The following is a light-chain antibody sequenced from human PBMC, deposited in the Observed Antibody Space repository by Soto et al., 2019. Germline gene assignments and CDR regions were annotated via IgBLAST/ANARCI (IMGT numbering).Light chain of an antibody. V-gene: IGLV1-40*01. CDR3: QSYDSSLIVSKV. CDR2: ANS. CDR1: SSNIGAGYD. J-gene: IGLJ1*01. Sequence: QSALTQPPSVSGAPGQRVTISCSGSSSNIGAGYDVQWYRQFPGTAPKLIIYANSDRPSGVPDRFSGSKSGTSASLAITGLQAEDEADYYCQSYDSSLIVSKVFGNGTKVNVL.